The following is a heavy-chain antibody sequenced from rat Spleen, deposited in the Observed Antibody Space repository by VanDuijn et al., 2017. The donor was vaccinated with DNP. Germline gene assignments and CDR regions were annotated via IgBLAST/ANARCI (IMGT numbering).Heavy chain of an antibody. CDR3: ATGVYGGYEDWFAN. CDR1: GYSITSSYR. Sequence: EVQLQESGPGLVKPSQSLSLTCSVTGYSITSSYRWNWIRKFPGNKLEWMGYINSAGSTNYNPSLKSRISITRDTSKNQFFLQVNSVTTEDTATYYCATGVYGGYEDWFANWGQGTLVTVSS. D-gene: IGHD1-11*01. CDR2: INSAGST. J-gene: IGHJ3*01. V-gene: IGHV3-3*01.